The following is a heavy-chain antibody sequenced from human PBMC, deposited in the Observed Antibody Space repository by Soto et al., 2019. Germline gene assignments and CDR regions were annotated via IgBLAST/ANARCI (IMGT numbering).Heavy chain of an antibody. Sequence: SETLSLTCTVSCGSISSYYWSWIRQPLGKGLEWIGYIYYSGSTNYNPSLKSRVTISVDTSKNQFSLKLSSVTAADTAVYYCARGPDWSGYYTEEYYFDYWGQGTLVTVSS. D-gene: IGHD3-3*01. CDR2: IYYSGST. CDR1: CGSISSYY. J-gene: IGHJ4*02. CDR3: ARGPDWSGYYTEEYYFDY. V-gene: IGHV4-59*01.